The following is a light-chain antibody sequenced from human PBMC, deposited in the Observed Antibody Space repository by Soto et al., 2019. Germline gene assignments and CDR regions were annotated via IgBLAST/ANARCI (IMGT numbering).Light chain of an antibody. CDR1: QSISTF. CDR2: AAS. Sequence: EIRMTQSPSSLSASVEDTVTITCRASQSISTFVSWFQQMPGQAPRLLIFAASSLQSGVPPRFRGSGSGTDFILTITSLQPEDFATYYCQQSYSPPRTFGQGTKVEMK. V-gene: IGKV1-39*01. CDR3: QQSYSPPRT. J-gene: IGKJ1*01.